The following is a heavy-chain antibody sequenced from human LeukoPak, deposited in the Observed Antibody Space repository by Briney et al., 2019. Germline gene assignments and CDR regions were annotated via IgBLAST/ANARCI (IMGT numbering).Heavy chain of an antibody. CDR2: IYPGDSDT. D-gene: IGHD3-10*01. J-gene: IGHJ6*02. V-gene: IGHV5-51*01. CDR3: ARHGGDTMVRGVGVYYGMDV. CDR1: GYSFTSYW. Sequence: GEYLKISCKGSGYSFTSYWIGWVRQMPGKGLEWMGIIYPGDSDTRYSPSFQGQVTISADKSISTAYLQWSSLKASDTAMYYCARHGGDTMVRGVGVYYGMDVWGQGTTVTVSS.